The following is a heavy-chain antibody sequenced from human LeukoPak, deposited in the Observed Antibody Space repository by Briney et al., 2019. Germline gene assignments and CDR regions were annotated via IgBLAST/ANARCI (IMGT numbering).Heavy chain of an antibody. CDR3: ARGRPDPQNSDYWDY. D-gene: IGHD3-22*01. Sequence: PSETLSLTCTISPGSISTYYWSWIRQTPGTTLEWIGNIHYTGRTRYNPSLESRVTMSLDTPKNEFSLRLTSMTAADSAVYYCARGRPDPQNSDYWDYWGQGILVTVSS. CDR1: PGSISTYY. CDR2: IHYTGRT. J-gene: IGHJ4*02. V-gene: IGHV4-59*13.